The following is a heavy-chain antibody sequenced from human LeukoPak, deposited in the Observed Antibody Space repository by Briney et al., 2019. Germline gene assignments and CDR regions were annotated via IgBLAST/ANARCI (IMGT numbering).Heavy chain of an antibody. V-gene: IGHV3-9*01. J-gene: IGHJ4*02. D-gene: IGHD6-13*01. CDR3: ARGALAAGGLSDN. CDR2: ISWNSASR. CDR1: GFRFEDYT. Sequence: TGGSLRLSCAASGFRFEDYTMHWVRQAPGKALEWVSGISWNSASRGYADSVKGRFTISRDNAKNSLYLQMNSLRAEDTAVYYCARGALAAGGLSDNWGQGTLVTVSS.